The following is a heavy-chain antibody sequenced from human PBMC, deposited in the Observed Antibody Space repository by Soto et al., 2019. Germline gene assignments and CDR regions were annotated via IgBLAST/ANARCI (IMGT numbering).Heavy chain of an antibody. CDR1: GYTFTSYG. CDR2: ISAYNGNT. D-gene: IGHD4-4*01. J-gene: IGHJ6*02. V-gene: IGHV1-18*01. CDR3: ARLYRHYPNYSSGMDV. Sequence: ASVKVSCKASGYTFTSYGISWVRQAPGQGLEWMGWISAYNGNTNYAQKLQGRVTMTTDTSTSTAYMELRSLRSDDTAVYYCARLYRHYPNYSSGMDVWGQGSKVTGS.